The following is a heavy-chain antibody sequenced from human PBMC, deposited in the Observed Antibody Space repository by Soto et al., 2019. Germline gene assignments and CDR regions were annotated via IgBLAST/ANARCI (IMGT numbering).Heavy chain of an antibody. Sequence: HVQLVQSGAEVKTPGASVKVSCRTSGYTFSNYGISWVRQAPGQGLEWMGWIGPYDRKTDYAQNFQGRVTMNADTSTSTAYMELRSLRSDDTAVYYCARDPSGEVVPAASDSWGQGTLVTVSS. CDR1: GYTFSNYG. J-gene: IGHJ4*02. V-gene: IGHV1-18*01. CDR3: ARDPSGEVVPAASDS. D-gene: IGHD2-2*01. CDR2: IGPYDRKT.